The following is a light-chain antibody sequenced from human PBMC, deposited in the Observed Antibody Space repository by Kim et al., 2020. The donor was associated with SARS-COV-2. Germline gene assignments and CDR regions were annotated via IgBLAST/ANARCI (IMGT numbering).Light chain of an antibody. CDR3: QQRSNWPPLIT. Sequence: EIVLTQSPATLSLSPGDRATLSCRASQSVNNYLAWYQQRPGQAPRLLIYDASNRATGVPARFSGSGSGADFTLTLSSLEPEDFAVYYFQQRSNWPPLITFGQGTRLEIK. V-gene: IGKV3-11*01. CDR2: DAS. J-gene: IGKJ5*01. CDR1: QSVNNY.